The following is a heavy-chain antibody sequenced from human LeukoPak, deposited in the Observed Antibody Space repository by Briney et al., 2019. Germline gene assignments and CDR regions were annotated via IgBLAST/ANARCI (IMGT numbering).Heavy chain of an antibody. V-gene: IGHV3-30*18. Sequence: GGSLRLSCAASGFTFSSYGMHWVRQAPGKGLEWVAVISYDGSNKYYADSVKGRFTISRDNSKNTLYLQMNSLRAEDTAVYYCAKGLYSSSWYGIDYWGQETLVTVSS. CDR3: AKGLYSSSWYGIDY. J-gene: IGHJ4*02. CDR1: GFTFSSYG. D-gene: IGHD6-13*01. CDR2: ISYDGSNK.